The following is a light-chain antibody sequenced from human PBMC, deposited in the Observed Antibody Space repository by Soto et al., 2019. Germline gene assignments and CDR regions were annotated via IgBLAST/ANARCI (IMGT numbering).Light chain of an antibody. CDR2: EVS. J-gene: IGLJ2*01. Sequence: QSALAQPPSASGSPGQSVTITCTGTNSDVGTYNFVSWYQQHPGKAPKLIFYEVSNRPPGLSDRFSGSKSGTTASLTISGLQAEDEADYFCSSYTTNKTLLFGGGTKLTVL. CDR1: NSDVGTYNF. CDR3: SSYTTNKTLL. V-gene: IGLV2-14*01.